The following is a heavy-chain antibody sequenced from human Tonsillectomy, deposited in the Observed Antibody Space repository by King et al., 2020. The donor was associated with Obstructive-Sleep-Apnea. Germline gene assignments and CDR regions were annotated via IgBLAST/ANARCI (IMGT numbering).Heavy chain of an antibody. D-gene: IGHD1-7*01. CDR2: IYHCGDP. J-gene: IGHJ4*02. V-gene: IGHV4-38-2*02. CDR1: CYSISSGRY. Sequence: QLQESGPGLGKPSEAPSLPCTVSCYSISSGRYRGWVRQPPGKGLEWIGTIYHCGDPYYKPSLKGRVTISVDTSKNQFSLKLSSVTAADTAVFHCARGRAQTGTAGHFFDHWGQGTLVTVSS. CDR3: ARGRAQTGTAGHFFDH.